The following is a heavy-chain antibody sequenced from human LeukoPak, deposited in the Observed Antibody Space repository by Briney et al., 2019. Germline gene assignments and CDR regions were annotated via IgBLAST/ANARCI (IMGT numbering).Heavy chain of an antibody. D-gene: IGHD6-13*01. J-gene: IGHJ3*02. CDR3: ASAPGAAAGDAFDI. CDR1: GGTFSSYA. CDR2: IIPIFGTA. Sequence: PQASVKVSCKASGGTFSSYAISWVRQAPGQGLEWMGGIIPIFGTANYAQKFQGRVTITTDESTSTAYMELSSLRSEDTAVYYCASAPGAAAGDAFDIWGQGTMVTVSS. V-gene: IGHV1-69*05.